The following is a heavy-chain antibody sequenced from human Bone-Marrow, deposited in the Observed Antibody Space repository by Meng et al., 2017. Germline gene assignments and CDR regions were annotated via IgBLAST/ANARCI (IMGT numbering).Heavy chain of an antibody. CDR3: ARSTLLAVAGSYYYYGMDV. D-gene: IGHD6-19*01. Sequence: GESLKISCAASGFTFSSYWMSWVRQAPGKGLEWVANIKQDGSEKYYVDSVKGRFTISRDNAKNSLYLQMNSLRAEDTAVYYCARSTLLAVAGSYYYYGMDVWGQGTTVTVSS. CDR2: IKQDGSEK. V-gene: IGHV3-7*01. CDR1: GFTFSSYW. J-gene: IGHJ6*02.